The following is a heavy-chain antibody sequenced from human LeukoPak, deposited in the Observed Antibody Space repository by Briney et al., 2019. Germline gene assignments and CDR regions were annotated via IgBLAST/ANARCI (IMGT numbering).Heavy chain of an antibody. Sequence: GASVKVSCKASGYTFTSYGISWVRQAPGQGLEWMGWVSAYNGNTNYAQKLQGRVTMTTDTSTSTAYMELRSLRSDDTAVYYCARGGYDYGLAGWFDPWGQGTLVTVSS. CDR1: GYTFTSYG. D-gene: IGHD4-17*01. J-gene: IGHJ5*02. CDR3: ARGGYDYGLAGWFDP. CDR2: VSAYNGNT. V-gene: IGHV1-18*04.